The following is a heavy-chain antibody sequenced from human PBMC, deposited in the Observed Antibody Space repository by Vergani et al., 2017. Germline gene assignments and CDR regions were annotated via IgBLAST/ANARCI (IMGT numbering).Heavy chain of an antibody. CDR1: GFTFSSYA. D-gene: IGHD4-17*01. J-gene: IGHJ1*01. Sequence: EVQLLESGGGLVQPGGSLRLSCAASGFTFSSYAMSWVRPAPGKGLEWVSAISGSGGSTYYADSVKGRFTISRDNSKNTLYLQMNSLRAEDTAVYYCAKDTRPDYGDYEKYFQHWGQGTLVTVSS. V-gene: IGHV3-23*01. CDR3: AKDTRPDYGDYEKYFQH. CDR2: ISGSGGST.